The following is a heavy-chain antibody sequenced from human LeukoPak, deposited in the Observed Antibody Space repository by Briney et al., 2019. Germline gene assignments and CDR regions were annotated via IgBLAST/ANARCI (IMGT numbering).Heavy chain of an antibody. V-gene: IGHV1-2*02. CDR1: GYTFTDYY. Sequence: GASVNLSCKASGYTFTDYYIHWVRQAPGQGLEWMGWINPDGGGTKNAKKFQGRVTMTRDTSITTAYMELSRQRSDDTAVYYCARDRGYRRGGLYYHYYGMDVWGQGTTVTVSS. D-gene: IGHD1-1*01. CDR2: INPDGGGT. CDR3: ARDRGYRRGGLYYHYYGMDV. J-gene: IGHJ6*02.